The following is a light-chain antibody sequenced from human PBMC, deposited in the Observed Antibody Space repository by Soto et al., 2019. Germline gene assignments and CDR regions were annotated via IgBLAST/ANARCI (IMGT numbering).Light chain of an antibody. CDR1: SNDVGAYIY. CDR2: DVN. J-gene: IGLJ2*01. Sequence: QSALTQPRSVSGSPGQSVTVSCTGTSNDVGAYIYVSWYQQHPGKAPRLMIYDVNKRPSGVPDRFAGSKSGNPASLTISALQAEDEADYFCCSYAGNYAFVFGGGTKVTVL. CDR3: CSYAGNYAFV. V-gene: IGLV2-11*01.